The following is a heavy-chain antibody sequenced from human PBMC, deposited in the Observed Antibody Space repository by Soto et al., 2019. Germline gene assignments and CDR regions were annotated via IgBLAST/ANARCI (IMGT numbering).Heavy chain of an antibody. CDR3: ARDLDYYDSSGYYYPGTRAERVYYYYGMDV. CDR1: GFTFSSYG. CDR2: IWYDGSNK. D-gene: IGHD3-22*01. Sequence: GGSLRLSCAASGFTFSSYGMHWVRQAPGKGLEWVAVIWYDGSNKYYADSVKGRFTISRDNSKNTLYLQMNSLRAEDTAVYYCARDLDYYDSSGYYYPGTRAERVYYYYGMDVWGQGTTVTVSS. J-gene: IGHJ6*02. V-gene: IGHV3-33*01.